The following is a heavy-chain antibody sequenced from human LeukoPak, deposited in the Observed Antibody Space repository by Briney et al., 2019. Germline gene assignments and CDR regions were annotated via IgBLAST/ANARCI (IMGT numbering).Heavy chain of an antibody. CDR2: INPKRGGT. CDR3: ARDVDYYDSSGYYYDFDY. D-gene: IGHD3-22*01. J-gene: IGHJ4*02. CDR1: GYTFTDYY. V-gene: IGHV1-2*02. Sequence: GASVKVSCKASGYTFTDYYMNWVRQAPGQGLEWMGWINPKRGGTNYAQKFQGRVTMTRDTSISTAYMELSRLKSGDTAVYYCARDVDYYDSSGYYYDFDYWGQGTLVTVSS.